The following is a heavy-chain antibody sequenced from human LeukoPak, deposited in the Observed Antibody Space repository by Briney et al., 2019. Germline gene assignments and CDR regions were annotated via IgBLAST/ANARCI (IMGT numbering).Heavy chain of an antibody. Sequence: GGSLRLSCAASGFIFNTYSMNWVRQAPGKGLEWVSSISPSSDYIYYGDSVKGRFTISRDNAKRSLSLQMNSLRAEDTSVYYCARVRGNSPGGLFDSWGQGILVTVSS. V-gene: IGHV3-21*01. CDR2: ISPSSDYI. J-gene: IGHJ4*02. CDR1: GFIFNTYS. D-gene: IGHD1-26*01. CDR3: ARVRGNSPGGLFDS.